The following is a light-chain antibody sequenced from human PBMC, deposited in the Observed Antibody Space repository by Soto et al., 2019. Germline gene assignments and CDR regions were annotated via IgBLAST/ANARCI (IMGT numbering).Light chain of an antibody. CDR2: GAS. CDR3: QQYNNWPPWT. Sequence: SCRASQSVSINLAWYQQKPGQAPRLLIHGASTRAIGIPARFSGSGSGTEFTLTISSLQSEDFAVYYCQQYNNWPPWTFGQGTKVDIK. J-gene: IGKJ1*01. CDR1: QSVSIN. V-gene: IGKV3-15*01.